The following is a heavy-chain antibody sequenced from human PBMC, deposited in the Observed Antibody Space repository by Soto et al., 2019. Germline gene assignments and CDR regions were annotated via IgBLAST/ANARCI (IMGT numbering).Heavy chain of an antibody. CDR3: ARLNCGGDCYRNYYYGMDV. Sequence: SETLSLTCTVSGGSISSSSYYWGWIRRPPGKGLEWIGSIYYSGSTYYNPSLKSRVTISVDTSKSQFSLKLSSVTAADTAVYYCARLNCGGDCYRNYYYGMDVWGQGTKVTVSS. CDR1: GGSISSSSYY. CDR2: IYYSGST. J-gene: IGHJ6*02. V-gene: IGHV4-39*01. D-gene: IGHD2-21*02.